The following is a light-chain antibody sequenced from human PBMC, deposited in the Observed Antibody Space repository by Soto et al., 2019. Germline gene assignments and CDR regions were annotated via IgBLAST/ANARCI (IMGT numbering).Light chain of an antibody. J-gene: IGLJ1*01. CDR2: DVI. Sequence: QSALTQPRSVSGSLGRSVTISCTGTSSDIGGYNYVSWYQQHPGKAPKLMIYDVIKRPSGVPDRFSGSKSGNTASLTIYGLQAEDEADYYCCSYAGSYTHVFGTGTKVTVL. CDR3: CSYAGSYTHV. CDR1: SSDIGGYNY. V-gene: IGLV2-11*01.